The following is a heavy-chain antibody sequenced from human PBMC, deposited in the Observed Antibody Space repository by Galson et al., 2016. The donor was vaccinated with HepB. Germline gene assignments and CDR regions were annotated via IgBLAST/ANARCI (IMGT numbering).Heavy chain of an antibody. CDR1: GFTFSVNP. D-gene: IGHD2-21*02. J-gene: IGHJ4*02. Sequence: SLRLSCAGSGFTFSVNPMSWVRQAPGKGLEWVSTISGSGDTKYYADSVKGRFTISRDNSKNTIYLQMNSLRGEDTALYYGVQGGGYGGGDCFYYFDNWGQGTPVTVSS. V-gene: IGHV3-23*01. CDR3: VQGGGYGGGDCFYYFDN. CDR2: ISGSGDTK.